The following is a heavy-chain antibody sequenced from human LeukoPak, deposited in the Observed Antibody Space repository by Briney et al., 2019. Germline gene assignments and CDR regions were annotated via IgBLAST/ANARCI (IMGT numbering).Heavy chain of an antibody. J-gene: IGHJ5*02. V-gene: IGHV1-69*13. CDR3: ARDRPGRYCSSTSCYTASPFDP. CDR1: RGTFSSYA. CDR2: IIPIFGTA. D-gene: IGHD2-2*02. Sequence: ASVKVSCKASRGTFSSYAISWVRQAPGQGLEWRGGIIPIFGTANYAQKFQGRVTITADDSTSTAYMELSSLSSEDTAVYYCARDRPGRYCSSTSCYTASPFDPWGQGTLVIVSS.